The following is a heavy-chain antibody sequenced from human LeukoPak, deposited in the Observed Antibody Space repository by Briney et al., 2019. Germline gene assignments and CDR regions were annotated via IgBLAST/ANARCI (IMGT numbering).Heavy chain of an antibody. CDR2: ISYSGST. J-gene: IGHJ4*02. CDR1: GGSISSYY. CDR3: ARYIWGSYPTFEDY. Sequence: SETLSLTCTVSGGSISSYYWSWLRQPPGKGLEWVGYISYSGSTNYNPSLKSRVTISVDTSKNQLSLKLNSVTAADTAVYYCARYIWGSYPTFEDYWGQGSLVTVSS. V-gene: IGHV4-59*01. D-gene: IGHD3-16*02.